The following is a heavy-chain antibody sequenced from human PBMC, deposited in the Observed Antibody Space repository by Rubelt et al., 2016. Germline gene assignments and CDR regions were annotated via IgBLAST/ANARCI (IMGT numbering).Heavy chain of an antibody. D-gene: IGHD6-13*01. CDR2: INPNSGGT. J-gene: IGHJ5*02. Sequence: QVQLVQSGAEVKKPGASVKVSCKASGYTFTSYGISWVRQAPGQGLEWMGWINPNSGGTNYAQKFQGRVTMPRATSISTAYMGLSRLRSDDTAVYYCARGLARAAAAPRRLWFDPWGQGTLVTVSS. CDR3: ARGLARAAAAPRRLWFDP. V-gene: IGHV1-2*02. CDR1: GYTFTSYG.